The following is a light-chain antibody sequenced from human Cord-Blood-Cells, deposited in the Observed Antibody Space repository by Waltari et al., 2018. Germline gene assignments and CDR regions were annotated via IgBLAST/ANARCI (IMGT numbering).Light chain of an antibody. CDR2: DAS. J-gene: IGKJ4*01. CDR1: QSVSSY. Sequence: LSCRASQSVSSYLAWYQQKPGQAPRLLIYDASTRATGIPARFSGSGSGTDFTLTIISLEPEDFVVYYCQQRSNWPPLTFGGGTKVEIK. CDR3: QQRSNWPPLT. V-gene: IGKV3-11*01.